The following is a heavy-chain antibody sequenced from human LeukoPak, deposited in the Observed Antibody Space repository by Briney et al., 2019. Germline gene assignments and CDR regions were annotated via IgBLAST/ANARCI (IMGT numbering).Heavy chain of an antibody. CDR1: GGSFSSYY. J-gene: IGHJ4*02. CDR2: INHSGST. CDR3: ARGRRKCKGGHCYRLDY. D-gene: IGHD2-21*02. V-gene: IGHV4-34*01. Sequence: PSETLSLTCAVYGGSFSSYYWSWIRQPPGKGLEWIGGINHSGSTNYNPSLKSRVTISVDTSKNQFSLKLSSVTAADTAVYYCARGRRKCKGGHCYRLDYWGQGTMVTVSS.